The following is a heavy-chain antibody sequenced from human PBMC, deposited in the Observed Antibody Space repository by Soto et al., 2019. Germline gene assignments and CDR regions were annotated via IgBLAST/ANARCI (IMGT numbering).Heavy chain of an antibody. V-gene: IGHV1-18*01. D-gene: IGHD6-19*01. Sequence: GASVKVSCKASGYTFTSYGISWVRQAPGQGLEWMGWISAYNGNTNYAQKLQGRVTMTTDTSTSTAYMELRSLRSDDTAVYYCARVLKPLYSSGWSPTNWFDPWGQGTLVTVSS. J-gene: IGHJ5*02. CDR3: ARVLKPLYSSGWSPTNWFDP. CDR2: ISAYNGNT. CDR1: GYTFTSYG.